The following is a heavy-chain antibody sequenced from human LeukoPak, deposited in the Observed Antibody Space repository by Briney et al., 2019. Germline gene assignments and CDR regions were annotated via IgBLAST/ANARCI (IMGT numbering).Heavy chain of an antibody. D-gene: IGHD2-15*01. CDR1: GGSISSYY. Sequence: SETLSLTCTVSGGSISSYYWSWIRQPAGKGLEWIGRIYTSGSTNYNPSLKSRDTMSVDTSKNQFSLKLSSVTAADTAVYYCARYCSGGSCYFHYYYGMDVWGQGTTVTVSS. CDR3: ARYCSGGSCYFHYYYGMDV. V-gene: IGHV4-4*07. J-gene: IGHJ6*02. CDR2: IYTSGST.